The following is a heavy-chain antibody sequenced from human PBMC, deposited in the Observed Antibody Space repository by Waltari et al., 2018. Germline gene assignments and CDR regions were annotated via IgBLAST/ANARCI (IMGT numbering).Heavy chain of an antibody. CDR2: ISYDGRES. D-gene: IGHD2-15*01. V-gene: IGHV3-30*18. CDR1: EFVVPTYG. J-gene: IGHJ5*02. Sequence: QVHLVESGGGVVQPGTSLRLSCGASEFVVPTYGLPWARKAPTKGLEWVAGISYDGRESYSDSVMGRFTISRDRSKNTMSLYMASLTADDTAIYYCAKGPDIVLRANVARTGWFDPWGQGTLVTVSS. CDR3: AKGPDIVLRANVARTGWFDP.